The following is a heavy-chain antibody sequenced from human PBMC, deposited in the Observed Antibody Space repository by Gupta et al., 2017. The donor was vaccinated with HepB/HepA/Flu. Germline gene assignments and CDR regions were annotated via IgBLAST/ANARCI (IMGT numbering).Heavy chain of an antibody. Sequence: EVHLVESGGGLVQPGGSLRLSCEASGFTFDKFWMTWVRQAPGKGLEWVANIDEDGREKYYVDSVKGRFTISKDNAKNSLDLHMSSLRAEDTAVYYCARQWGSSEGYFDYWGQGTLVTVSS. J-gene: IGHJ4*02. V-gene: IGHV3-7*01. CDR2: IDEDGREK. D-gene: IGHD6-6*01. CDR1: GFTFDKFW. CDR3: ARQWGSSEGYFDY.